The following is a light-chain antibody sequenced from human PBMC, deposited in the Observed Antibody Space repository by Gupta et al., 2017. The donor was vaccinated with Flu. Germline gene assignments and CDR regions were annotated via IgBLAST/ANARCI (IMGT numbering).Light chain of an antibody. CDR3: SSYSTSSTLYV. Sequence: QSALTQPVSVSGSPGQSITISCTGTSSDVGGYNYVSWYQQHPGKAPKLMIYDVNNRPSGVSNRFSGSKSGNTASLTISGLQAEDEADYFCSSYSTSSTLYVFGTGTKVTVL. V-gene: IGLV2-14*01. J-gene: IGLJ1*01. CDR1: SSDVGGYNY. CDR2: DVN.